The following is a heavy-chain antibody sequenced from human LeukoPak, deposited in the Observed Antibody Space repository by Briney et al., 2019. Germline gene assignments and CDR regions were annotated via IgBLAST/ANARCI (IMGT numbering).Heavy chain of an antibody. Sequence: GGSLRLSCVASGFTFNRNAMHWVRQAPGKGLEWVAIIWYDGSKKYYVDSVKGRFTISRDNSKNTLYLEMDSLRTEDTAVYYCARELSSYWYADHWGQGTLVTVSS. V-gene: IGHV3-33*08. CDR3: ARELSSYWYADH. D-gene: IGHD6-13*01. J-gene: IGHJ5*02. CDR2: IWYDGSKK. CDR1: GFTFNRNA.